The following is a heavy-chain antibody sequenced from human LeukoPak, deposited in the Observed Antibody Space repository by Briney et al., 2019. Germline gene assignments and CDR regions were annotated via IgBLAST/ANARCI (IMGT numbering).Heavy chain of an antibody. D-gene: IGHD1-1*01. CDR1: GGPISSYC. CDR2: IYYSGST. V-gene: IGHV4-59*01. CDR3: AREGTAGTNLNWFDP. Sequence: PSETLSLTCTVSGGPISSYCWSWIRQPPGKGLEWIGYIYYSGSTNYNPSPKSRVTISVDTSKNQFSLKLSSVTAADTAVYYCAREGTAGTNLNWFDPWGQGTLVTVSS. J-gene: IGHJ5*02.